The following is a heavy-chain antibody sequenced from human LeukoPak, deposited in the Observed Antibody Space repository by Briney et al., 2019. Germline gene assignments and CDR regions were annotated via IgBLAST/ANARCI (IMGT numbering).Heavy chain of an antibody. CDR2: IDSSGST. CDR3: ARGDWQYTNNWSNWFDP. V-gene: IGHV4-61*02. D-gene: IGHD1-1*01. J-gene: IGHJ5*02. CDR1: GGSITSGSYY. Sequence: KSSQTLSFTCTVSGGSITSGSYYWSWIRQPAGKGLEWIGRIDSSGSTKYNPSLKSRVTISVDMSKNQFSLRLSSVTAADTAIYYCARGDWQYTNNWSNWFDPWGQGTLVTVSS.